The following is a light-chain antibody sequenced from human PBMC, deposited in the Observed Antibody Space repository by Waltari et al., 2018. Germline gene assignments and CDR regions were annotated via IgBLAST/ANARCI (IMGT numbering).Light chain of an antibody. CDR2: ANY. J-gene: IGLJ3*02. CDR1: SSNIGINT. CDR3: ATWDDSLNGRV. V-gene: IGLV1-44*01. Sequence: QSVLTQPPLASGTPGQRVTISCSGNSSNIGINTVTWYQQLPGTAPKLLIYANYHRPSGVPVRFSASKSDTSASLAISGLQSEDEADYFCATWDDSLNGRVFGGGTKLAVL.